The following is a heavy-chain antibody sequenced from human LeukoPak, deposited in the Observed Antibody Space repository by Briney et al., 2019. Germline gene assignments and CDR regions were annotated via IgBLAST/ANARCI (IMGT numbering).Heavy chain of an antibody. CDR2: TYHSGST. V-gene: IGHV4-38-2*02. Sequence: SETLSLTCTVSGYSISSGYYWGWIRQPPGKGLEWIGSTYHSGSTYYSPSLKSRVTISVDTSKNQFSLKLNSVTAADTAVYYCARGDYSSSWYEYNWFDPWGQGTLVTVSS. CDR1: GYSISSGYY. CDR3: ARGDYSSSWYEYNWFDP. D-gene: IGHD6-13*01. J-gene: IGHJ5*02.